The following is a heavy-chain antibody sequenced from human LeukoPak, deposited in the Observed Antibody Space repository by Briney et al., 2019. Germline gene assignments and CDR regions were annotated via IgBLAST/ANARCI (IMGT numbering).Heavy chain of an antibody. CDR1: GYTFTGYY. CDR3: ARVNVYDYVWGSYRPTFDY. J-gene: IGHJ4*02. CDR2: INPNSGGT. Sequence: ASVKVSCKASGYTFTGYYMHWVRQAPRQGLEWMGWINPNSGGTNYAQKFQGRVTMTRDTSISTAYMELSRLRSDDTAVYYCARVNVYDYVWGSYRPTFDYWGQGTLVTVSS. V-gene: IGHV1-2*02. D-gene: IGHD3-16*02.